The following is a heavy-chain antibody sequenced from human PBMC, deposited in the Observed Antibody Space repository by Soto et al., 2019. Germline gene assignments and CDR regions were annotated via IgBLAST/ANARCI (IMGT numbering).Heavy chain of an antibody. CDR3: ERDMTRESTTDYFDI. Sequence: AETLASTFAVSGGSISSSNWCSWFRQPPGKGLEWIGEIYHSGSTNYNPSRKSRVTISVDKSKNQFSLKLSSVTAADTAVYDFERDMTRESTTDYFDIWSQGSLVTVSS. J-gene: IGHJ4*02. CDR1: GGSISSSNW. V-gene: IGHV4-4*02. D-gene: IGHD1-1*01. CDR2: IYHSGST.